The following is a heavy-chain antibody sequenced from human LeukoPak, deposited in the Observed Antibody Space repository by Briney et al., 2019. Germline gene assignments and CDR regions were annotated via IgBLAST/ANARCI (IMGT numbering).Heavy chain of an antibody. CDR3: ARGGHVLLWFGELFRFDY. CDR2: INHSGST. Sequence: SETLSLTCAVYGGSSSGYYWSWIRQPPGKGLEWIGEINHSGSTNYNPSPKSRVTISVDTSKNQFSLKLSSVTAADTAVYYCARGGHVLLWFGELFRFDYWGQGTLVTVSS. J-gene: IGHJ4*02. CDR1: GGSSSGYY. D-gene: IGHD3-10*01. V-gene: IGHV4-34*01.